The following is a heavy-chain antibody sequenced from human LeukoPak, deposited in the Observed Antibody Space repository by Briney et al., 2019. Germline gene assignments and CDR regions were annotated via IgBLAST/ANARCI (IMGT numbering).Heavy chain of an antibody. CDR1: GYTFTGYY. CDR3: APGGSIAVTDQFYFDY. J-gene: IGHJ4*02. CDR2: INPNSGGT. D-gene: IGHD6-19*01. Sequence: ASVKVSCKASGYTFTGYYIHWVRQAPGQGLEWMGWINPNSGGTNYAQKFQGRVTMTRDTSISTAYRELSRLRSDDTALYYCAPGGSIAVTDQFYFDYWGQGTLVTVSS. V-gene: IGHV1-2*02.